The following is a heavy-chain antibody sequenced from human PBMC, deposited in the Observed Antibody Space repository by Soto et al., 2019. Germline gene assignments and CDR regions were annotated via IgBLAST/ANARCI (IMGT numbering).Heavy chain of an antibody. CDR2: INPIKGDT. Sequence: ASVKVSCKASGYTFSTYGITWVRQAPGQGLDWMGWINPIKGDTNSAAISQDRVTMTTDTSTRTAYMELRSLKSDDTAVYYCARVKVPAAILGAFDLWGQGTLVTVSS. CDR3: ARVKVPAAILGAFDL. J-gene: IGHJ3*01. CDR1: GYTFSTYG. D-gene: IGHD2-2*02. V-gene: IGHV1-18*01.